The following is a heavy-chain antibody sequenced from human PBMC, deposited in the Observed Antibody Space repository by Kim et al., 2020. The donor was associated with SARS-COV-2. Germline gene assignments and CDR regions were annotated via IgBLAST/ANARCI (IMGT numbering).Heavy chain of an antibody. CDR1: GYTFTSYD. D-gene: IGHD3-9*01. Sequence: ASVKVSCKASGYTFTSYDINWVRQATGQGLEWMGWMNPNSGNTGYAQKFQGRVTMTRNTSISTAYMELSSLRSEDTAVYYCARGGYDILTGYYPPDYWGQGTLVTVSS. CDR2: MNPNSGNT. J-gene: IGHJ4*02. V-gene: IGHV1-8*01. CDR3: ARGGYDILTGYYPPDY.